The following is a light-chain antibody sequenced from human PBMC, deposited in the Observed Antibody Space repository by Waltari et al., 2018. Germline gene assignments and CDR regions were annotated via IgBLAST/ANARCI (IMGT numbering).Light chain of an antibody. J-gene: IGKJ2*01. CDR3: QQYGRSPYT. Sequence: EIVLTQSPGTLSLSPGESATLSCRARQNVGSSSLAWYQQTRGPAPRLLIYGTSIRATGIPDRFSGSGSATDFTLTISRLEPEDFAVYYCQQYGRSPYTFGQGTPLEIK. V-gene: IGKV3-20*01. CDR2: GTS. CDR1: QNVGSSS.